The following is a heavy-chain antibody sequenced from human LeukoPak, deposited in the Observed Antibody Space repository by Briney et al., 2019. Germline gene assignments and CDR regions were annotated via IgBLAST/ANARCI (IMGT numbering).Heavy chain of an antibody. J-gene: IGHJ4*02. D-gene: IGHD6-13*01. Sequence: GGSLRLSCAASGFTFSDYYMSWIRQAPGKGLEWVSYISSSGSTIYYADSVKGRFTISRDNAKNSLYLQMNSLRAEDTAVHYCASSARSSWYVYWGQGTLVTVSS. CDR1: GFTFSDYY. CDR3: ASSARSSWYVY. CDR2: ISSSGSTI. V-gene: IGHV3-11*01.